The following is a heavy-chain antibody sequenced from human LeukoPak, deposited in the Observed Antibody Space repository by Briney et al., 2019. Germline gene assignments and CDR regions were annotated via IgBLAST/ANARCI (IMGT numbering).Heavy chain of an antibody. CDR2: MNPNSGNT. Sequence: GASVTVSCKASGYTFTSYDINWVRQATGQGLEWMGWMNPNSGNTGYAQKFQGRVTMTRDTSTSIVYMELSSLRSEDTAVYYCARDGDIQVGATKHYGMDVWGQGTTVTVSS. D-gene: IGHD1-26*01. CDR1: GYTFTSYD. CDR3: ARDGDIQVGATKHYGMDV. J-gene: IGHJ6*02. V-gene: IGHV1-8*01.